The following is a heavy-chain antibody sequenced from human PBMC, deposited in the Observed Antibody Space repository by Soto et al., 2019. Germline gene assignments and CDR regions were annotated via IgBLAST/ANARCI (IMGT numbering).Heavy chain of an antibody. CDR2: NYPGVSVT. Sequence: GESLKISCKGSGYSFTSYWIGWVRQMPGKSLEWMGNNYPGVSVTSYSPSFQGKVTISADNSFSTAYLQWSSLKASDTALFYCARRRGDFWSGYSYYFDYWGQGTLVTVSS. CDR3: ARRRGDFWSGYSYYFDY. D-gene: IGHD3-3*01. V-gene: IGHV5-51*01. CDR1: GYSFTSYW. J-gene: IGHJ4*02.